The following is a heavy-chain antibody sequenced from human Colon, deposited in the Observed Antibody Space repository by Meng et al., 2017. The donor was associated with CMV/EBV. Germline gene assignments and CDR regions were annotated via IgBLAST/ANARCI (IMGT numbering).Heavy chain of an antibody. CDR3: AREMGHKKRIFDY. Sequence: EGSLRLSCAASGFSFSSYSMHWVRQAPGRGLEWVALISNDGTDKYYPDSVKGQFTISRDNSKNTLYLHMNSLRTEDTAVYYCAREMGHKKRIFDYWGQGTLVTVSS. V-gene: IGHV3-30-3*01. D-gene: IGHD2-15*01. J-gene: IGHJ4*02. CDR2: ISNDGTDK. CDR1: GFSFSSYS.